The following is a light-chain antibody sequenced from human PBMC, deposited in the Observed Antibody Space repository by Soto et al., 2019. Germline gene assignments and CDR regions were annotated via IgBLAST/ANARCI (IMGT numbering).Light chain of an antibody. J-gene: IGKJ5*01. CDR1: QSVISN. CDR3: QQYNNLPRFP. Sequence: IVIATSPARRAGYQGGTGCPPCRASQSVISNLDWYQQQPGQPPRLLIYAASARATGIPATFSGSGSGTEFTLSISSLQSEDFAVYYCQQYNNLPRFPFAPGTRLEIK. CDR2: AAS. V-gene: IGKV3D-15*01.